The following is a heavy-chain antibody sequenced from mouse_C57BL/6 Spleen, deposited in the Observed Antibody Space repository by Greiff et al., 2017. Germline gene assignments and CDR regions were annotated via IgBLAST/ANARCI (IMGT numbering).Heavy chain of an antibody. CDR3: ARNPFWYFDV. CDR1: GYAFSSYW. Sequence: QVQLKESGAELVKPGASVKISCKASGYAFSSYWMNWVKQRPGKGLEWIGQIYPGDGDTNYNGKFKGKATLTADKSSSTAYMQLSSLTSEDSAVYFCARNPFWYFDVWGTGTTVTVSS. V-gene: IGHV1-80*01. CDR2: IYPGDGDT. J-gene: IGHJ1*03.